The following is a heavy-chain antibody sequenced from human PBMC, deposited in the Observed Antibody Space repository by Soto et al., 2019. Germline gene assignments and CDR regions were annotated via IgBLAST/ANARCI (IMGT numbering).Heavy chain of an antibody. D-gene: IGHD3-9*01. Sequence: QVQLQQWGAGPLRPLETLSLTCGVSGGSFSGYYWAWIRQSPGKGLEWIGEINDRGSINYNPSLKNRVSISVDTSKNHYSLNLRSVTAADTAVYYCARESHDILTGPPWVWYFDLWGRGTLVTVSS. J-gene: IGHJ2*01. CDR3: ARESHDILTGPPWVWYFDL. V-gene: IGHV4-34*01. CDR2: INDRGSI. CDR1: GGSFSGYY.